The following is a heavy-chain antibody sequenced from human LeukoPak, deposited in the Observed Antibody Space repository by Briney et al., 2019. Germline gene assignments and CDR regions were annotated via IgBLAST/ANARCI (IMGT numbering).Heavy chain of an antibody. V-gene: IGHV3-30*18. J-gene: IGHJ4*02. CDR2: ISYDGSNK. CDR1: GFTFSSYS. CDR3: AKDQDSSADY. Sequence: GGSLRLSCAASGFTFSSYSMNWVRQAPGKGLEWVAVISYDGSNKYYADSVKGRFTISRDNSKNTLYLQMNSLRAEDTAVYYCAKDQDSSADYWGQGTLVTVSS. D-gene: IGHD3-22*01.